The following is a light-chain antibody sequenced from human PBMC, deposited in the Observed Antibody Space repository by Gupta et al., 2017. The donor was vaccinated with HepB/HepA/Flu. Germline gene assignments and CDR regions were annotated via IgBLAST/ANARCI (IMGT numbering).Light chain of an antibody. CDR3: QEAKDFA. Sequence: DVQMAQSPSSVSASVGDRVTITCRASQGIGSLLAWYQQRPGKAPNLLISDASSLQSGVTSRFSGSGSQTDFTLTISSLQPEDSATYYCQEAKDFAFGGGTKVEIK. CDR1: QGIGSL. J-gene: IGKJ4*02. V-gene: IGKV1-12*01. CDR2: DAS.